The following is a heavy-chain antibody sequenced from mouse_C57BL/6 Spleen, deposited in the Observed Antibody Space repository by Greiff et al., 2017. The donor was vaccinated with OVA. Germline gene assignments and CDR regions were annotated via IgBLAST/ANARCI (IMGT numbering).Heavy chain of an antibody. CDR3: APSTVVATDYAMDY. D-gene: IGHD1-1*01. Sequence: VQLQQSGAELVKPGASVKLSCKASGYTFTSYWTHWVKQRPGQGLEWIGMIHPNSGSTNYNEKFKSKATLTVDKSSSTAYMQLSSLTSEDSAVYYCAPSTVVATDYAMDYWGQGTSVTVSS. CDR2: IHPNSGST. V-gene: IGHV1-64*01. J-gene: IGHJ4*01. CDR1: GYTFTSYW.